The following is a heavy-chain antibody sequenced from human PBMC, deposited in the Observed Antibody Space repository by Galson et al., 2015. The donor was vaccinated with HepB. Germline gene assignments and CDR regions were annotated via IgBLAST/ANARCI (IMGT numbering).Heavy chain of an antibody. V-gene: IGHV5-51*01. Sequence: SGAEVKKPGESLRISCKESGYNFPNYWIGWVRQMPGKGLEWMGIIYPADSETRYSPSFEGQVTISADKSINTAYLQWSTRKASDSAMYYCARSPGYSYGYPFDFWGQGTLVTVSS. CDR1: GYNFPNYW. CDR2: IYPADSET. CDR3: ARSPGYSYGYPFDF. D-gene: IGHD5-18*01. J-gene: IGHJ4*02.